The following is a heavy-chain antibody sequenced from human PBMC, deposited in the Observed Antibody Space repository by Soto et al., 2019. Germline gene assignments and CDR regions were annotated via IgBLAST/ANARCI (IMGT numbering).Heavy chain of an antibody. CDR1: GGSISSYY. J-gene: IGHJ6*02. Sequence: PSETLSLTCTVSGGSISSYYWSWIRQPPGKGLEWIGYIYYSGSTNYNPSLKSRVTISVDTSKNQFSLKLSSVTAADTAVYYCARAVSYGGYYYYCMDVWGQGTTVTVSS. V-gene: IGHV4-59*01. CDR2: IYYSGST. D-gene: IGHD1-26*01. CDR3: ARAVSYGGYYYYCMDV.